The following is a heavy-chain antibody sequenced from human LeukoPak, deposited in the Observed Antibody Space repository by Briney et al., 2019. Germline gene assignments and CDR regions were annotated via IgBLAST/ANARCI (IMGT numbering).Heavy chain of an antibody. V-gene: IGHV4-39*07. CDR1: GGSISSSSYY. Sequence: PSETLSLTCTVSGGSISSSSYYWGWIRQPPGKGLEWIGSIYYSGSTYYNTSLKSRVTISVDKSKNQFSLNVNSLTAADTAVYYCARNGYYCIDVWGKGTTVTVSS. CDR3: ARNGYYCIDV. J-gene: IGHJ6*03. D-gene: IGHD2-8*01. CDR2: IYYSGST.